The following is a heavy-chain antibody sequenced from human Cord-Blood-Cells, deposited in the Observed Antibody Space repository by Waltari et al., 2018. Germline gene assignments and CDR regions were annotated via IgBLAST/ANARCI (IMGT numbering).Heavy chain of an antibody. V-gene: IGHV1-8*03. Sequence: QVQLVQSGAEVKKPGASVKASCKASGYTFTSYDINWVRQATGQGLEWMGWMNPNSGNTGYAQKFQGRVTITRNTSISTAYMELSSLRSEDTAVYYCARFYYDFWSGYYYFDYWGQGTLVTVSS. D-gene: IGHD3-3*01. CDR2: MNPNSGNT. J-gene: IGHJ4*02. CDR1: GYTFTSYD. CDR3: ARFYYDFWSGYYYFDY.